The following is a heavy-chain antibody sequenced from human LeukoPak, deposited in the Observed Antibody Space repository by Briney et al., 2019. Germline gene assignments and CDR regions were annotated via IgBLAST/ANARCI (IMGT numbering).Heavy chain of an antibody. D-gene: IGHD3-10*01. CDR2: IYYSGST. V-gene: IGHV4-59*01. CDR1: GGSISSYY. Sequence: SETLSLTCTVSGGSISSYYWSWIRQPPGKGLEWIGYIYYSGSTNYNPSLKSRVTISVGTSKNQFSLKLSSVTAADTAVYYCARVWGASYYYGSGSHRSDAFDIWGQGTMVTVSS. J-gene: IGHJ3*02. CDR3: ARVWGASYYYGSGSHRSDAFDI.